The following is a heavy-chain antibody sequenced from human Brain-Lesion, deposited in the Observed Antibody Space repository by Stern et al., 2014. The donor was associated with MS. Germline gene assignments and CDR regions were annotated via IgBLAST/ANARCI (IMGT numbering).Heavy chain of an antibody. D-gene: IGHD4-17*01. CDR1: GGPISSHSYY. Sequence: QMQLVQSGPGLVKPSQTLSLTCTVSGGPISSHSYYWSWIRQPAGKGLEWIGRIYASGNTNYNPSLKSRVSISVDTSKNQLSLRLISVTASDTAVYYCARDYGDLEFDLWGQGTLVTVSS. CDR3: ARDYGDLEFDL. J-gene: IGHJ4*02. V-gene: IGHV4-61*02. CDR2: IYASGNT.